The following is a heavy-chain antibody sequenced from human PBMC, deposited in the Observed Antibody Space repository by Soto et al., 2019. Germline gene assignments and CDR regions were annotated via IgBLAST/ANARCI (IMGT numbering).Heavy chain of an antibody. CDR2: IWYDGSNK. V-gene: IGHV3-33*08. Sequence: PGGSLRLSCAASGFTFSSYGMHWVRQAPGKGLEWVAVIWYDGSNKYYADSVKGRFTISRDNSKNTLYLQMNSLRAEDTAVYYCARGSPLYSSSWYLYWGQGTLVTVS. J-gene: IGHJ4*02. D-gene: IGHD6-13*01. CDR1: GFTFSSYG. CDR3: ARGSPLYSSSWYLY.